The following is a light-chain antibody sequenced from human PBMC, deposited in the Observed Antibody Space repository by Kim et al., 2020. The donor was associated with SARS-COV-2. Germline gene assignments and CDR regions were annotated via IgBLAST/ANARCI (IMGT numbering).Light chain of an antibody. CDR2: EDN. CDR3: QSYDSSHKGVV. CDR1: SGSIASNY. V-gene: IGLV6-57*03. Sequence: VTISCTRSSGSIASNYGKWYQQRPGSAPTTVIYEDNQRPSGFPDRFSGSIDSSSNSASLTFSGLKTEDEADYNCQSYDSSHKGVVFGGGAQLTVL. J-gene: IGLJ2*01.